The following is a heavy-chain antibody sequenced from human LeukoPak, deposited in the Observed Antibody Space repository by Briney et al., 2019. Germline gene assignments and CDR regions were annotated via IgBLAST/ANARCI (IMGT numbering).Heavy chain of an antibody. D-gene: IGHD3-10*01. J-gene: IGHJ3*02. Sequence: PSETLSLTCTVSGGSISSSSYYWGWIRQPPGKGLEWIGSIYYSGSTYYNPSLKSRVTISVDTSKNQFSLKLSSVTAADTAVYYCARFVEWFGEPSNAFDIWGQGTMVTVSS. CDR3: ARFVEWFGEPSNAFDI. CDR2: IYYSGST. V-gene: IGHV4-39*01. CDR1: GGSISSSSYY.